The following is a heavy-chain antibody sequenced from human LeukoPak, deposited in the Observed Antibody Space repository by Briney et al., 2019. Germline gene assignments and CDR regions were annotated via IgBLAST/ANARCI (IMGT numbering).Heavy chain of an antibody. CDR3: ARQGLGMGSSYYFDY. J-gene: IGHJ4*02. D-gene: IGHD6-13*01. V-gene: IGHV4-34*01. Sequence: IHQSPSTTYNSSLTSRGSISLATSANQFSLKLSSVTAADTAVYYCARQGLGMGSSYYFDYWGQGTLVTVSS. CDR2: IHQSPST.